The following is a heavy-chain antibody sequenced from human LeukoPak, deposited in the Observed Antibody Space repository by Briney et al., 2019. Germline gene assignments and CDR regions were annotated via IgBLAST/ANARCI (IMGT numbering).Heavy chain of an antibody. J-gene: IGHJ4*02. CDR2: IKEDGTQK. D-gene: IGHD3-9*01. Sequence: GGSLRLSCAASGLTFNKSWMSWVRQAPGKGPEWVANIKEDGTQKYYVDSVRGRFTISRDNAKNSLYLQMNSLRAEDTALYYCAKDMSPSRLRYFHYWGQGTLVTVSS. CDR1: GLTFNKSW. CDR3: AKDMSPSRLRYFHY. V-gene: IGHV3-7*03.